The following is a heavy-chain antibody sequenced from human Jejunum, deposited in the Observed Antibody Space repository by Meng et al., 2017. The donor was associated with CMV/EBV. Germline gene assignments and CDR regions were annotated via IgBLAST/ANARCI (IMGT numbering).Heavy chain of an antibody. CDR3: ERDGGGFNSSPFDY. D-gene: IGHD3-16*01. CDR2: SSNDGKSQ. Sequence: MQGVRKGTGRGVEWVEVSSNDGKSQYYTDSVKGHINNSKDNSDNMMYLQMDRLSADDAGVYYCERDGGGFNSSPFDYWGRGTLVTVSS. V-gene: IGHV3-30*19. J-gene: IGHJ4*02.